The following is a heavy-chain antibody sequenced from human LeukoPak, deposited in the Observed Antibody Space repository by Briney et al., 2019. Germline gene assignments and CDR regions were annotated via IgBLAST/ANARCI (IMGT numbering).Heavy chain of an antibody. J-gene: IGHJ6*03. CDR2: IYSGGST. Sequence: GGSLRLSCAASGLTVSSDYMSWVRQAPGKGLEWVSVIYSGGSTYYADSVKGRFTISRDNSKNTLSLQMNSLRIEDTAVYYCARVDKSYYDFWSGYRQPYYYYMDVWGKGTTVTVSS. V-gene: IGHV3-66*02. CDR1: GLTVSSDY. CDR3: ARVDKSYYDFWSGYRQPYYYYMDV. D-gene: IGHD3-3*01.